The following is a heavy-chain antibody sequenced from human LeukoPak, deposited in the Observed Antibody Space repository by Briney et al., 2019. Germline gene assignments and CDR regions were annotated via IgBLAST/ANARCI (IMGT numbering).Heavy chain of an antibody. CDR3: ARDPNGDYIGAFDM. CDR2: IRGGGTSE. CDR1: GFTFSAYA. V-gene: IGHV3-23*01. Sequence: PGGSLRLSCTASGFTFSAYAMMWVRQAPGKGPEWVSAIRGGGTSEFYADSVKGRFRISRDNSKDTLFLQMNSLRAEDTAGYYCARDPNGDYIGAFDMWGPGTMVTVSS. D-gene: IGHD4-17*01. J-gene: IGHJ3*02.